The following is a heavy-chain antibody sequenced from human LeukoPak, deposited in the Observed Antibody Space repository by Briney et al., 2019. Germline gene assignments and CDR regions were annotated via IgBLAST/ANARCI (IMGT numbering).Heavy chain of an antibody. CDR1: GYTFTSYY. D-gene: IGHD5-12*01. CDR2: INPSGGST. Sequence: GASVKVSCKASGYTFTSYYMHWVRQAPGQGLEWMGIINPSGGSTSYAQKFQGRVTMTRDTSTSTVYMELSSLRAEDTAVYYCARDSLRYDCFDYWGQGTLVTVSS. J-gene: IGHJ4*02. CDR3: ARDSLRYDCFDY. V-gene: IGHV1-46*01.